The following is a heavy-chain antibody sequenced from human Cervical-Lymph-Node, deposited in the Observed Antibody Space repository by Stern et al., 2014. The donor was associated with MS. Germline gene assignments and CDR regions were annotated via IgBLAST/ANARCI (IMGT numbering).Heavy chain of an antibody. D-gene: IGHD1-14*01. CDR1: GFTFSIYW. Sequence: VQLVESGAELIRPGESLKISCKGSGFTFSIYWIAWVRQTPGKGLEWMGIIYPGDSETSYSPAFQGQVTMSSDKSTSTAYLQWSSLNASDTAMYFCARQTTAWASDVWGQGTLVTVSS. CDR2: IYPGDSET. J-gene: IGHJ4*02. CDR3: ARQTTAWASDV. V-gene: IGHV5-51*01.